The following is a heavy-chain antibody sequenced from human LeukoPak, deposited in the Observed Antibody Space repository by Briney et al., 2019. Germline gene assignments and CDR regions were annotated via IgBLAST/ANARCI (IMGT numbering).Heavy chain of an antibody. CDR3: GRDLGGRSGY. CDR2: ISYDGSNK. CDR1: GFTFSSYA. V-gene: IGHV3-30-3*01. Sequence: PGRSLRLSCAASGFTFSSYAMHWVRQAPGKGLEWVAVISYDGSNKYYADSVKGRFTISRDNAENTLYLQMNSLTAEDTAVYYCGRDLGGRSGYWGLGTLVTVSS. J-gene: IGHJ4*02. D-gene: IGHD1-26*01.